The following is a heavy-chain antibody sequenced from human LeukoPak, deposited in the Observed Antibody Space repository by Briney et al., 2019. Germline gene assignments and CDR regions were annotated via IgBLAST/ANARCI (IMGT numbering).Heavy chain of an antibody. D-gene: IGHD2/OR15-2a*01. CDR1: GFTFSSYG. J-gene: IGHJ4*02. Sequence: GSLRLSCAASGFTFSSYGMSWVRQAPGKGLEWVSAISGSGSSTYYADSVKGRFTISRDNSKNTLYLQMNSLRAEGTAVYYCAKVLHVYGTFDYWGQGTLVTVSS. V-gene: IGHV3-23*01. CDR2: ISGSGSST. CDR3: AKVLHVYGTFDY.